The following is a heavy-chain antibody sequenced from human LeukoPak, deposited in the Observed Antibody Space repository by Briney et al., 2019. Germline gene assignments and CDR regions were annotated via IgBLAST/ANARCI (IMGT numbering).Heavy chain of an antibody. V-gene: IGHV3-64D*09. J-gene: IGHJ6*02. D-gene: IGHD3-22*01. CDR2: IVSNGDST. Sequence: GGSLRLSCSASGFTFSRYGMHWVRQAPGKGLEYVSAIVSNGDSTYYADSVKGRFTISRDNAKNTLYLQMSSLRPDDTAVYYCVNPGWYYDNSGYSYYYGMDVWGQGTTVTVSS. CDR1: GFTFSRYG. CDR3: VNPGWYYDNSGYSYYYGMDV.